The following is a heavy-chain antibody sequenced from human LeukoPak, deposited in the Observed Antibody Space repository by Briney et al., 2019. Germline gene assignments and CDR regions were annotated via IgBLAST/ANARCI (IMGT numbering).Heavy chain of an antibody. CDR1: GFTFSSYG. D-gene: IGHD6-19*01. CDR3: AKDTAVGGSPYYFEY. J-gene: IGHJ4*02. V-gene: IGHV3-23*01. Sequence: GGSLGLSCAASGFTFSSYGMSWVRQAPGKGLEWVSAMSGSGGITYYADSVKGRFTISRDNSKNTLYLQMNSLRAEDTAVYYCAKDTAVGGSPYYFEYWGQGTLVTVSS. CDR2: MSGSGGIT.